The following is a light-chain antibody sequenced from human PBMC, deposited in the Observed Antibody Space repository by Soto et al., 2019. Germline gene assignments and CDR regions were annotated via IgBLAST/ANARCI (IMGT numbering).Light chain of an antibody. Sequence: IQLTQSPSSLSASVGDRVTITCRASQGIISYLAWYQEKPGKAPKLLIYAASTLQSGVPSRFSGSGSGTDFTLTISSLQPEDFATYYCQQLNSYPTFGQGTKVDIK. J-gene: IGKJ1*01. CDR3: QQLNSYPT. CDR1: QGIISY. V-gene: IGKV1-9*01. CDR2: AAS.